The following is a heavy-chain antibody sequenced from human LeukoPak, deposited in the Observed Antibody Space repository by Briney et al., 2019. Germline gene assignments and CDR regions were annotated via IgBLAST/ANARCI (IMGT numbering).Heavy chain of an antibody. D-gene: IGHD6-19*01. CDR3: AREGYSSGWRYIDY. V-gene: IGHV3-7*01. CDR1: GFTFSSYW. Sequence: GGSLRLSCAASGFTFSSYWMSWVRQAPGKGLEWVANIKQDGSEKYYVDSVKGRFTISRDNAKNSLYLQMNSLRAEDTAVYYCAREGYSSGWRYIDYWGQGTLVTVSS. J-gene: IGHJ4*02. CDR2: IKQDGSEK.